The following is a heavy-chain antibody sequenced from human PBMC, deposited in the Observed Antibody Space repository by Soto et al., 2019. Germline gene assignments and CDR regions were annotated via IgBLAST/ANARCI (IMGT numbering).Heavy chain of an antibody. CDR3: AKDIAQWLDYCLDV. Sequence: GGSLRLSCAASGFTFDDYAMHWVRQAPGKGLEWVSGISWNSGSIGYADSVKGRFTISRDNAKNSLYLQMNSLRAEDTALYYCAKDIAQWLDYCLDVWGKGTTVTVSS. CDR1: GFTFDDYA. V-gene: IGHV3-9*01. J-gene: IGHJ6*03. CDR2: ISWNSGSI. D-gene: IGHD6-19*01.